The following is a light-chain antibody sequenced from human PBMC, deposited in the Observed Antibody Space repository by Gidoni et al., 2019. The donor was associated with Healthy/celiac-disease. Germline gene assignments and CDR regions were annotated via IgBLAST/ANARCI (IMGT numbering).Light chain of an antibody. Sequence: EIVLPQSPAILSLSPGERATLSCRASQSVSSYLAWYQQQPGQAPRLLIYDASNRATGIPARFSGSGSGTDFTLTISSLEPEDFAVYYCQQRSNWRPTFGGGTKVEIK. CDR2: DAS. CDR1: QSVSSY. CDR3: QQRSNWRPT. V-gene: IGKV3-11*01. J-gene: IGKJ4*01.